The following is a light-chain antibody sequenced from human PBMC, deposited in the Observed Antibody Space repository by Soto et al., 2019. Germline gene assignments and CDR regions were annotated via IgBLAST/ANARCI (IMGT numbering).Light chain of an antibody. CDR3: QQYNHYSWT. Sequence: DIQMTQSPSTLSASVGDRVTITCRASQSISSWLAWYQQKPGKAPKLLIYKASSLESGVPSRFSGSGSGTEFTLTISSLQPDTFATYSCQQYNHYSWTFGQGTKVEIK. J-gene: IGKJ1*01. CDR1: QSISSW. V-gene: IGKV1-5*03. CDR2: KAS.